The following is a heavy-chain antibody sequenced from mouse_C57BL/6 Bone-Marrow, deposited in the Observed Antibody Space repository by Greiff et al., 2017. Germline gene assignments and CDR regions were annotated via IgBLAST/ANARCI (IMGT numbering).Heavy chain of an antibody. CDR2: FAPNSGGT. Sequence: QVQLQQPGAELVKPGASVKLSCKASGYTFTSYWMHWVKQRPGRGLEWIGRFAPNSGGTKYNEKFKSKATLTVDKPSSTAYMQLSSLTSEDSAVYYCARGGDYDAWFAYWGQGTLVTVAA. J-gene: IGHJ3*01. D-gene: IGHD2-4*01. V-gene: IGHV1-72*01. CDR3: ARGGDYDAWFAY. CDR1: GYTFTSYW.